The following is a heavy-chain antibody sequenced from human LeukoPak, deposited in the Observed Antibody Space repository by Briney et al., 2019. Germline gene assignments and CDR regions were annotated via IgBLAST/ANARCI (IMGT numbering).Heavy chain of an antibody. CDR1: GFPFTSHY. CDR3: VRDMNKAVTGTGAFDV. D-gene: IGHD1-7*01. V-gene: IGHV3-74*01. J-gene: IGHJ3*01. CDR2: IDVDERTT. Sequence: GGSLRLSCAASGFPFTSHYMHWVRQAPGKGLVWVSRIDVDERTTDYADSVRGRFTISRDGARNTLYLRMNSLRAEDTAVYYCVRDMNKAVTGTGAFDVWGQGTMVTVSS.